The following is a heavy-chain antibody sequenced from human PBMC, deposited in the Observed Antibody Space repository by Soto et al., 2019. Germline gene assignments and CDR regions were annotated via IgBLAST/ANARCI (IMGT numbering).Heavy chain of an antibody. V-gene: IGHV4-31*03. CDR1: GGSISSGGYY. J-gene: IGHJ3*02. CDR2: IYYSGST. CDR3: ARDRAGSGAFSILTGYPHDAFDI. Sequence: SETLSLTCTVSGGSISSGGYYWSWIRQHPGKGLEWIGYIYYSGSTYYNPSLKSRVTISVDTSKNQFSLKLSSVTAADTAVYYCARDRAGSGAFSILTGYPHDAFDIWAQRSMVPVSS. D-gene: IGHD3-9*01.